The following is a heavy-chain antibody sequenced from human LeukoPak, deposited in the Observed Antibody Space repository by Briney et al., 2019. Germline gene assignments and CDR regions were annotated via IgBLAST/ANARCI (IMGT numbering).Heavy chain of an antibody. CDR3: SRGVATTNLPQYYYYMDV. V-gene: IGHV1-2*02. Sequence: ASLKVSCKASGYTFTSYDINWVRQATGQGLEWMGWMTPNSGGTNYAQKFQGRVTMTRDTSISTAYMELGRLRSDDTAVYYCSRGVATTNLPQYYYYMDVWGKGTTVTVSS. D-gene: IGHD5-12*01. CDR1: GYTFTSYD. CDR2: MTPNSGGT. J-gene: IGHJ6*03.